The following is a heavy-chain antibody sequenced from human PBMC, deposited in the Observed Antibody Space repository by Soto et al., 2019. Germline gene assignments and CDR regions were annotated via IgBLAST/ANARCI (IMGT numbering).Heavy chain of an antibody. J-gene: IGHJ4*02. CDR3: ARESEDLTSNFDY. V-gene: IGHV3-21*06. CDR1: GFTFTRYS. Sequence: GGSLRLSCAASGFTFTRYSMNWVRQAPGKGLEWVSSISSTTNYIYYGDSMKGRFTMSRANAKNSLYMEMNSLRAEDTAVYYCARESEDLTSNFDYWGQGTLVTVSS. CDR2: ISSTTNYI.